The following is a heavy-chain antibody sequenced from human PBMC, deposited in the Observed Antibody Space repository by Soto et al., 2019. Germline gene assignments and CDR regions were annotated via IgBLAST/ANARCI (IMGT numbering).Heavy chain of an antibody. CDR3: AKRTPTVGYYYGTDV. J-gene: IGHJ6*02. CDR1: GYSISSGSC. Sequence: ETLSLTCAVSGYSISSGSCLGWVRQSPGKGLECIGTIYRSGIHYYSPSHKSRVTVSVDTSNDQFSLNLTSVTAADTAVYYCAKRTPTVGYYYGTDVWGQGTTVTVSS. D-gene: IGHD4-17*01. V-gene: IGHV4-38-2*01. CDR2: IYRSGIH.